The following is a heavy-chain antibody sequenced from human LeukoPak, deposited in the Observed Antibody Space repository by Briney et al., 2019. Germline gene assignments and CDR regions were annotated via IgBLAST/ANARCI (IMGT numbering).Heavy chain of an antibody. J-gene: IGHJ4*02. CDR3: ARSDYGDTPQDY. CDR1: GGSISSYY. Sequence: SETLSLTCTVSGGSISSYYWSWIRQPPGKGLEWIGYIYYSGSTNYNPSLKSRVTISVETSKNQFSLKLSSVTAADTAVYYCARSDYGDTPQDYWGQGTLVTVSS. D-gene: IGHD4-17*01. CDR2: IYYSGST. V-gene: IGHV4-59*01.